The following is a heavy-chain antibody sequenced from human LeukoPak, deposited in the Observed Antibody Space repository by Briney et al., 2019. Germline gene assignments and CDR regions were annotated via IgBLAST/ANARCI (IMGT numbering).Heavy chain of an antibody. Sequence: ASVKVSCKASGYTFTNFGISWVRQAPGQGLEWMGWISGYNGNTNYAQKLQGRVTMTTDTSTSTAYMDLRSLRSDDTAVYYCASLYYYGSGRYFDYWGQGTLVTVSS. CDR3: ASLYYYGSGRYFDY. D-gene: IGHD3-10*01. V-gene: IGHV1-18*01. CDR1: GYTFTNFG. CDR2: ISGYNGNT. J-gene: IGHJ4*02.